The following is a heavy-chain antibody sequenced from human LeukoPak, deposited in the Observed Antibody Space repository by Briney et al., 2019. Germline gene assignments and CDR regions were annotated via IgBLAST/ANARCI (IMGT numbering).Heavy chain of an antibody. V-gene: IGHV3-48*03. CDR3: ARSSSSFFIDH. D-gene: IGHD6-6*01. J-gene: IGHJ4*02. CDR1: GFTFSNYE. Sequence: GGSLRLSCSASGFTFSNYEMNWVRQSPGKGLELVSYISSGGSTIKYAASVKGRFTISRDNAKNSLYLRMNSLRVEATGIYYCARSSSSFFIDHWGQGTLVTVSS. CDR2: ISSGGSTI.